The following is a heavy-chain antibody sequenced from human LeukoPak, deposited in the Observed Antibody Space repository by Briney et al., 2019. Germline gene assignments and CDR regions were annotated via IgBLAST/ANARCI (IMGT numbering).Heavy chain of an antibody. CDR3: ARETMTVHQSWFDP. V-gene: IGHV3-21*01. CDR1: GFTFSSYS. D-gene: IGHD4-4*01. CDR2: ISSSSSYI. Sequence: GGSLRLSCAASGFTFSSYSMNWVRQAPVKGLEWVSSISSSSSYIYYADSVKGRFTISRDNAKNSLYLQMNSLRAEDTAVYYCARETMTVHQSWFDPWGQGTLVTVSS. J-gene: IGHJ5*02.